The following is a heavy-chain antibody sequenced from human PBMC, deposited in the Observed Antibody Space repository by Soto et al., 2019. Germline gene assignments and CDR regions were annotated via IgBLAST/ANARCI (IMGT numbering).Heavy chain of an antibody. J-gene: IGHJ4*02. D-gene: IGHD3-10*01. CDR2: IYSGGYT. V-gene: IGHV3-53*01. CDR1: GFTVSNNY. CDR3: GAARGGGGY. Sequence: EVQLVESGGGLIQPGGSLRLSCAVSGFTVSNNYMSWVRQAPGKGLEGVSVIYSGGYTAYGDSVKGRFTISRDNSKNTLYPKKNGRRAAGRAVFFCGAARGGGGYWGQGTLVTVSS.